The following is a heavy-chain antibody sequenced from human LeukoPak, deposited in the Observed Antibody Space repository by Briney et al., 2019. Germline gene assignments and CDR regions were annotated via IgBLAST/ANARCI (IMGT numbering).Heavy chain of an antibody. Sequence: ASETLSLTCAVYGGSFSGYYWSWIRQPPGKGLEWIGEINHSGSTNYNPSLKSRVTISVDTSKNQFSLKLSSVTAADTAVYYCARGFYCSSTSCYSFDYWGQGTLVTVSS. CDR2: INHSGST. J-gene: IGHJ4*02. CDR1: GGSFSGYY. CDR3: ARGFYCSSTSCYSFDY. D-gene: IGHD2-2*01. V-gene: IGHV4-34*01.